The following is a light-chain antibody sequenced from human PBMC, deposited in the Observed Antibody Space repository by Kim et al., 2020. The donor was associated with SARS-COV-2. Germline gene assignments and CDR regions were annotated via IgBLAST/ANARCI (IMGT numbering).Light chain of an antibody. CDR2: GAS. V-gene: IGKV3-20*01. CDR1: QSVSSSY. Sequence: PGERATRSCRASQSVSSSYLAWYQQKPGQAPRLLIYGASSRATGIPDRFSGSGSGTDFTLTISRLEPEDFAVYYCQQYGSSLQLTFGQGTKVDIK. CDR3: QQYGSSLQLT. J-gene: IGKJ1*01.